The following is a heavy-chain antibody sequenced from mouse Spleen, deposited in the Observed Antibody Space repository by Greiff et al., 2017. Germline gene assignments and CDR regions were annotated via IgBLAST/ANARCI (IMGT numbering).Heavy chain of an antibody. J-gene: IGHJ3*01. D-gene: IGHD2-5*01. CDR3: AREGPYSNYVSWFAY. V-gene: IGHV1-77*01. Sequence: VQLQQSGAELVKPGASVKISCKASGYTFTDYYINWVKQRPGQGLEWIGKIGPGSGSTYYNEKFKGKATLTADKSSSTAYMQLSSLTSEDSAVYFCAREGPYSNYVSWFAYWGQGTLVTVSA. CDR1: GYTFTDYY. CDR2: IGPGSGST.